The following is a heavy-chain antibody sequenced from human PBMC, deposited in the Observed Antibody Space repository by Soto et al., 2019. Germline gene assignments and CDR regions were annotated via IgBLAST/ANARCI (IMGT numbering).Heavy chain of an antibody. D-gene: IGHD2-2*01. CDR3: AKDQGVPAANPGFDP. Sequence: GGSLRLSCAASGFTFSSYAMSWVRQAPGKGLEWVSAISGSGGSTYYADSVKGRFTISRDNSKNTLYLQMNSLRAEDTAVYCCAKDQGVPAANPGFDPWGQGTLVTVSS. J-gene: IGHJ5*02. V-gene: IGHV3-23*01. CDR1: GFTFSSYA. CDR2: ISGSGGST.